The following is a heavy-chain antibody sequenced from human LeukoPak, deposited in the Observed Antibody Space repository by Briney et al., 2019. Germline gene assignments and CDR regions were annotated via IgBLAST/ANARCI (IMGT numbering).Heavy chain of an antibody. CDR3: ARDSIAAATNWFDP. D-gene: IGHD6-13*01. CDR2: INAGNGNT. CDR1: GYTFTSYA. V-gene: IGHV1-3*01. Sequence: ASVKVSCKASGYTFTSYAMHWVRQAPGQRLEWMGWINAGNGNTKYSQKFQGRATLTRDTSASTAYMELSSLRSEGTAVYYCARDSIAAATNWFDPWGQGTLVTVSS. J-gene: IGHJ5*02.